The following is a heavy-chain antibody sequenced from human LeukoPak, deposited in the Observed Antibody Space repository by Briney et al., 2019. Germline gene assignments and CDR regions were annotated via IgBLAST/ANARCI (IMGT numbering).Heavy chain of an antibody. CDR3: AKTLDRFPIVVVITGFDY. D-gene: IGHD3-22*01. CDR1: GFTFSSYD. J-gene: IGHJ4*02. Sequence: PGGSLRLSCAASGFTFSSYDMTWVRQAPGRGLEWVSSIRPSGDNTYYGDSVKGRFTISRDNSKNTLYLQMNSLRAEDTAVYYCAKTLDRFPIVVVITGFDYWGQGTLVTVSS. CDR2: IRPSGDNT. V-gene: IGHV3-23*01.